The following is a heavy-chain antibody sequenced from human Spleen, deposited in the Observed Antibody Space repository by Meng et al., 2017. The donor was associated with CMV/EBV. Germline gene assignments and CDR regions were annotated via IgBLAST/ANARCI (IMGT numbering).Heavy chain of an antibody. CDR2: TYNRSKWYP. D-gene: IGHD2-2*01. CDR3: AREEIVIVPGATKKYYYYGLDV. CDR1: GDSVSSNSAA. V-gene: IGHV6-1*01. Sequence: SQTLSLTCATSGDSVSSNSAAWNWIRQSPSRGLEWLGRTYNRSKWYPDYAVSVKSRITINPDTSKNHFSLQLNSVTPEDTAVYYCAREEIVIVPGATKKYYYYGLDVWGQGTTVTVSS. J-gene: IGHJ6*02.